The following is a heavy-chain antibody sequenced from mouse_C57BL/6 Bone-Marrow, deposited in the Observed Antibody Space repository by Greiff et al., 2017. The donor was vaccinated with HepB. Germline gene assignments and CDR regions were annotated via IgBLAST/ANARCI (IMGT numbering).Heavy chain of an antibody. D-gene: IGHD4-1*01. J-gene: IGHJ1*03. CDR2: IYPGNSDT. V-gene: IGHV1-5*01. CDR1: GYTFTSYW. Sequence: DVKLQESGTVLARPGASVKMSCKTSGYTFTSYWMHWVKQRPGQGLEWIGAIYPGNSDTSYNQKFKGKAKLTAVTSASTAYMELSSLTNEDSAVYYCTRRSLTGTWYFDVWGTGTTVTVSS. CDR3: TRRSLTGTWYFDV.